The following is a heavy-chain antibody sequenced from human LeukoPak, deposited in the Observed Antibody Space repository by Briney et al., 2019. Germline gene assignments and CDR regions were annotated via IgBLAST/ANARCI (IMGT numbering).Heavy chain of an antibody. Sequence: PGGSLRLSCTASGFNFSTYWMTWVRQVPGKGLEWVANIKEDGSEKYYVDSVKGRFTISRDNAKNSLYLQMNSLRAEDTAVYYRARDILVRGYYYDSSGYYGNDYWGQGTLVTVSS. J-gene: IGHJ4*02. D-gene: IGHD3-22*01. V-gene: IGHV3-7*01. CDR1: GFNFSTYW. CDR2: IKEDGSEK. CDR3: ARDILVRGYYYDSSGYYGNDY.